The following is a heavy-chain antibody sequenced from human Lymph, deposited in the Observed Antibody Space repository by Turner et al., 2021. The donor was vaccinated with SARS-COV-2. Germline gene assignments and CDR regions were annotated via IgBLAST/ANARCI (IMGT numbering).Heavy chain of an antibody. Sequence: QVQLVESGGGVVQPGWSLRLSCAASAFTFSSYALYWVRQATGKGLEWVAVISYDGSNKYYADSVKGRFTISRDNSKNTLYLQMNSLRAEDTAVYYCARGDYYGSGSYPGKAFDCWGQGTLVTVSS. CDR2: ISYDGSNK. CDR1: AFTFSSYA. D-gene: IGHD3-10*01. J-gene: IGHJ4*02. V-gene: IGHV3-30-3*01. CDR3: ARGDYYGSGSYPGKAFDC.